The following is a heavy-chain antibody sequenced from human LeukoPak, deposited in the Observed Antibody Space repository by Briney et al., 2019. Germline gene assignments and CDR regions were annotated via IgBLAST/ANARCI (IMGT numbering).Heavy chain of an antibody. J-gene: IGHJ4*02. CDR1: RYTFSSYG. D-gene: IGHD1-26*01. Sequence: ASVKVSCKASRYTFSSYGITWVRQAPGQGLEWMGWISAYGGNTNYAQKFQGRVTMTMDTSTSTAYMELRSLTSDDTAVYYCARGGSYYHFDYWGQGTLVTVSS. V-gene: IGHV1-18*01. CDR2: ISAYGGNT. CDR3: ARGGSYYHFDY.